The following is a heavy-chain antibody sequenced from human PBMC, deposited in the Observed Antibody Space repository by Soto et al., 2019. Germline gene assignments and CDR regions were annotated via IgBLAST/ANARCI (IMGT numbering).Heavy chain of an antibody. Sequence: ASVKVSCKASGYTFTSYHMHWVRQAPGQGLEWMGIINPSGGSTSYAQKFQGRVTMTRDTSTSTAYMELRSLRSNDTAVYYCAKVDVYVTPSPQDVWGQGTTVSVSS. CDR2: INPSGGST. CDR3: AKVDVYVTPSPQDV. V-gene: IGHV1-46*01. D-gene: IGHD3-16*01. CDR1: GYTFTSYH. J-gene: IGHJ6*02.